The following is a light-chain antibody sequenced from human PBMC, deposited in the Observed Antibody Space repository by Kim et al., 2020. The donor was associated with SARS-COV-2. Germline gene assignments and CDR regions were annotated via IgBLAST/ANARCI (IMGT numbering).Light chain of an antibody. CDR1: QSVSSN. J-gene: IGKJ2*01. CDR2: RAS. V-gene: IGKV3-15*01. CDR3: HQYNSWPYT. Sequence: GSPGEGATLSCRASQSVSSNLAWYQQKPGQAPRLLIYRASTRATDMPARFSGSGSGTDYTLTISSLRSEDFAVYYCHQYNSWPYTFGQGTRLEI.